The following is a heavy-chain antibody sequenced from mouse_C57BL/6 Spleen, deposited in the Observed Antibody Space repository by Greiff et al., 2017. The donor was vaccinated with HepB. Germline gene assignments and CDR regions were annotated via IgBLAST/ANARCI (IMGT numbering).Heavy chain of an antibody. D-gene: IGHD3-2*02. CDR2: IDPEDGDP. CDR3: TTRQLRLRDYAMDY. Sequence: VQLQQSGAELVRPGASVKLSCTASGFNIKDYYMHWVKQRPEQGLEWIGRIDPEDGDPEYAPKFQGKATMTADTSSNTAYLQLSSLTSEDTAVYYCTTRQLRLRDYAMDYWGQGTSVTVSS. CDR1: GFNIKDYY. J-gene: IGHJ4*01. V-gene: IGHV14-1*01.